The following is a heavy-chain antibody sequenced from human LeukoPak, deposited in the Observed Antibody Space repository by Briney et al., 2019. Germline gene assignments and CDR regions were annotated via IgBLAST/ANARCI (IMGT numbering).Heavy chain of an antibody. CDR1: GGSISSDY. CDR2: IYYSGST. J-gene: IGHJ3*02. CDR3: ARDGLGGIAAAGMGAFDI. D-gene: IGHD6-13*01. V-gene: IGHV4-59*01. Sequence: PSGTLSLTCTVSGGSISSDYWSWIRQPPGKGLEWIGYIYYSGSTNYNPSLKSRVTISVDTSKNQFSLKLSSVTAADTAVYYCARDGLGGIAAAGMGAFDIWGQGTMVTVSS.